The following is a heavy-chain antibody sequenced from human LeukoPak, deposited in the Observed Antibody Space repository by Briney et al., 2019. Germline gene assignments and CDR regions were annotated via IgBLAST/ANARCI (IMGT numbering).Heavy chain of an antibody. CDR2: IYYDGSNK. V-gene: IGHV3-33*01. D-gene: IGHD2/OR15-2a*01. CDR1: GFAFGSYG. J-gene: IGHJ4*02. Sequence: GGSLRLSCAASGFAFGSYGMHWVRQAPGKGLEWVALIYYDGSNKYYADSVKGRFTISRDNSKNTLYLQMDSLRAEDTAVYYCAREIGYFDYWGQGTLVTVSS. CDR3: AREIGYFDY.